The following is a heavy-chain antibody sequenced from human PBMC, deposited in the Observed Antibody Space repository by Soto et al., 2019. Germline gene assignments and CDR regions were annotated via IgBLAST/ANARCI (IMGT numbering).Heavy chain of an antibody. CDR1: GFTFSSYS. V-gene: IGHV3-21*01. Sequence: PGGSLRLSCAASGFTFSSYSMSWVRQAPGKGLEWVSSISSSSSYIYYADSVKGRFTISRDNAKNSLYLQMNSLRAEDTAVYYCARDQTRGYCTNGVCSFDYWGQGTQVTVSS. CDR3: ARDQTRGYCTNGVCSFDY. CDR2: ISSSSSYI. J-gene: IGHJ4*02. D-gene: IGHD2-8*01.